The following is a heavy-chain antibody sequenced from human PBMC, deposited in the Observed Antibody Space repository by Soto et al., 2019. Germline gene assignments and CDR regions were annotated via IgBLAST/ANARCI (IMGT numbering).Heavy chain of an antibody. J-gene: IGHJ4*02. V-gene: IGHV4-59*08. Sequence: PSETLSLSCTVSGGSISAYYWSWIWQPPGKGLEWIAYIHFSGKTSYSPSLKSRVTISLDTSKNQFSLKLNSVTAADTAVYFCARHMHTTGNKAFDSWAQGALVTVS. CDR3: ARHMHTTGNKAFDS. D-gene: IGHD1-1*01. CDR2: IHFSGKT. CDR1: GGSISAYY.